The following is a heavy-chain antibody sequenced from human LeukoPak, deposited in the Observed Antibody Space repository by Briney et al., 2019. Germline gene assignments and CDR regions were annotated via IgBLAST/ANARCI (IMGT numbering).Heavy chain of an antibody. CDR3: ARKGGRYCSGGSCSYFDY. Sequence: GESLKISCEASGYSFPTYWIGWVRQVPGKGLEWMGIIYPGDSDIRYGPSFQGQVTISADKSISTAYLQWSSLKASDTAMYYCARKGGRYCSGGSCSYFDYWGQGSLVTVSS. D-gene: IGHD2-15*01. V-gene: IGHV5-51*01. CDR2: IYPGDSDI. CDR1: GYSFPTYW. J-gene: IGHJ4*02.